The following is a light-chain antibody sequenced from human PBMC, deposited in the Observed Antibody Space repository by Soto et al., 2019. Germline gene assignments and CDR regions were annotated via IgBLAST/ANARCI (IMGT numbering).Light chain of an antibody. J-gene: IGLJ1*01. Sequence: QSALTQPASVSGSPGQSVTISCTGTSGDIGGYNYVSWYQHHPGKAPKLVISEVNHRPSGISNRFSGSKSGNTASLTISGLQAEDEADYYCCSYAGSSTFVFGTGTKLTVL. CDR2: EVN. CDR1: SGDIGGYNY. CDR3: CSYAGSSTFV. V-gene: IGLV2-23*02.